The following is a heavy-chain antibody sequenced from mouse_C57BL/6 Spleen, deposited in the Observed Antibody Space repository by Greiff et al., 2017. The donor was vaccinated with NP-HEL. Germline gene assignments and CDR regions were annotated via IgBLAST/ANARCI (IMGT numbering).Heavy chain of an antibody. D-gene: IGHD2-12*01. Sequence: QVLLQQSGAELARPGASVKLSCKASGFTFTSYGISWVKQRTGQGLEWIGEIYPRSGNTYYNEKFQGKATLSADKSSRTAYMELRSLTSEDSAVYFGGIRQDYYAMDGKGQRTSVTVST. CDR2: IYPRSGNT. J-gene: IGHJ4*01. V-gene: IGHV1-81*01. CDR1: GFTFTSYG. CDR3: GIRQDYYAMDG.